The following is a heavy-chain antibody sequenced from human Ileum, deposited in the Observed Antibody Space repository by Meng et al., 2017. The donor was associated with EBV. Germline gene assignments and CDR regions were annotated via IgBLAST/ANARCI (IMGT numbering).Heavy chain of an antibody. CDR3: ARDLRVGGAFDY. CDR1: GASVTSSGYY. J-gene: IGHJ4*02. CDR2: VNYNGDS. D-gene: IGHD1-26*01. V-gene: IGHV4-61*08. Sequence: QAQPKPPGPGLVRPSETLSLTCTVSGASVTSSGYYWSWLRQSPGKGLEWLGYVNYNGDSTYNPSLKSRVTIFIDTSKKQFYLNLSSATAADTAIYYCARDLRVGGAFDYWGQGTLVTVSS.